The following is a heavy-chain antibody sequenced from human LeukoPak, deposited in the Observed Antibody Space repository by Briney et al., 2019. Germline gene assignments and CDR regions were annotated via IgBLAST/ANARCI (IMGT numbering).Heavy chain of an antibody. CDR1: GFTVSSSY. V-gene: IGHV3-66*04. Sequence: GGSLRLSCAASGFTVSSSYMGWVRQAPGKGLEWVSVIYTDGRTYSADSMKGRFTLSRDNSKNTLYLQMSSLRAEDTAVYYCARRRAASWSFDYWGQGTLVTVSS. D-gene: IGHD6-13*01. J-gene: IGHJ4*02. CDR3: ARRRAASWSFDY. CDR2: IYTDGRT.